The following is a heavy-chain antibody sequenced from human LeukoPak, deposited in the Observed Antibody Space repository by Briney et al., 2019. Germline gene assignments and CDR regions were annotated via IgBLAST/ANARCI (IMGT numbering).Heavy chain of an antibody. CDR1: GFTFSSDA. CDR2: ISSNGGST. V-gene: IGHV3-64*01. CDR3: ARGLRGPWMRAVAGPWTLGY. D-gene: IGHD6-19*01. Sequence: GGSLRLSCAASGFTFSSDAMHWVRQAPGKGLEYVSAISSNGGSTYYANSVKGRFTISRDNSKNTLYLQMGSLRAEDMAVYYCARGLRGPWMRAVAGPWTLGYWGQGTLVTVSS. J-gene: IGHJ4*02.